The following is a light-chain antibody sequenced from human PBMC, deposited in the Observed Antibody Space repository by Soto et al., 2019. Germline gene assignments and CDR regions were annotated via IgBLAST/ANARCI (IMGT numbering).Light chain of an antibody. J-gene: IGKJ3*01. CDR3: QQYGSSPPLT. CDR2: GTS. Sequence: EMVLTQSPGTLSLSPGERATLSCRASQSVSSSHLAWYQQKPGQAPRLLIYGTSSRATGIPDRFSGSGSGTDFALTISRLEPEDFGLYYCQQYGSSPPLTFGPGTKVEIK. CDR1: QSVSSSH. V-gene: IGKV3-20*01.